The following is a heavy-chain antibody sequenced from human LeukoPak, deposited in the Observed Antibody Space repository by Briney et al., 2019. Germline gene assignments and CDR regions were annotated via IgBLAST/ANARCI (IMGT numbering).Heavy chain of an antibody. CDR3: ASCSKTFYYTDV. Sequence: PSETLSLTSTVSGDSIRSYYWSWIRQPAGRGLEWIGRVYTNGATNYNPSLESRVTMSVDTSKNQISLKLTFVTAADTAVYYCASCSKTFYYTDVWGKGTTVTVSS. V-gene: IGHV4-4*07. CDR2: VYTNGAT. CDR1: GDSIRSYY. J-gene: IGHJ6*03. D-gene: IGHD2-21*01.